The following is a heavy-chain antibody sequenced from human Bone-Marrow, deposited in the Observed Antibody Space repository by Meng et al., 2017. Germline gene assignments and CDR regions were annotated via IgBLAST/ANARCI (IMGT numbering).Heavy chain of an antibody. V-gene: IGHV4-4*07. J-gene: IGHJ6*02. D-gene: IGHD1-26*01. CDR3: ARDRSGSYDSPPSLDYYGMDV. CDR2: IYTSGST. Sequence: SETLSLTCAVYGGSFSSYYWSWIRQPAGKGLEWIGRIYTSGSTNYNPSLKSRVTMSVDTSKNQFSLKLSSVTAADTAVYYCARDRSGSYDSPPSLDYYGMDVWGQGTTVTVSS. CDR1: GGSFSSYY.